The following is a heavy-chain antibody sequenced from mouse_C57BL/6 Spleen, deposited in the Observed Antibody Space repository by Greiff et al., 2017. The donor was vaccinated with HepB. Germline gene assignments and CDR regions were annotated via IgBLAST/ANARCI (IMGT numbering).Heavy chain of an antibody. CDR3: ALIYYDYDAMDY. J-gene: IGHJ4*01. CDR2: INPSSGYT. CDR1: GYTFTSYT. D-gene: IGHD2-1*01. V-gene: IGHV1-4*01. Sequence: QVQLKESGAELARPGASVKMSCKASGYTFTSYTMHWVKQRPGQGLEWIGYINPSSGYTKYNQKFKDKATLTADKSSSTAYMQLSSLTSEDSAVYYCALIYYDYDAMDYWGQGTSVTVSS.